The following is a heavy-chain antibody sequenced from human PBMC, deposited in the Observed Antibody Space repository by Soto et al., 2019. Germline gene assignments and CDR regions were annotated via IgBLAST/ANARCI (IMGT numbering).Heavy chain of an antibody. CDR3: ASLVETYYGDYDY. J-gene: IGHJ4*02. CDR1: GFTVSSNY. D-gene: IGHD4-17*01. V-gene: IGHV3-66*01. CDR2: IYSGGST. Sequence: EVKLVESRGGLVQPGGSLRLSCAASGFTVSSNYMSWVRQAPGKGLEWVSVIYSGGSTYYADSVKGRFTISRDNSKNTLYLQMNSLRAEDTAVYYCASLVETYYGDYDYWGQGTLVTVSS.